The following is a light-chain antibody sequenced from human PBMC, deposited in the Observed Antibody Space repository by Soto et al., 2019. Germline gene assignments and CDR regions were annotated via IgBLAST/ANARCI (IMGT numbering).Light chain of an antibody. J-gene: IGLJ2*01. Sequence: QLVLTQPPSASGTPGQRVTISCSGSSSNIESNTVTWYQQLPGTAPKLVIYSNYDRPSGVSNRFSGSKSGNTASLTISGLQAEDEADYYCSSYTSSNTLIFGGGTQLTVL. CDR2: SNY. CDR3: SSYTSSNTLI. CDR1: SSNIESNT. V-gene: IGLV1-44*01.